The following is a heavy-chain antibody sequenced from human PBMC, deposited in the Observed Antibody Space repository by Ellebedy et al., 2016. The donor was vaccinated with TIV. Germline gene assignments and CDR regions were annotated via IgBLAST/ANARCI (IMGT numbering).Heavy chain of an antibody. Sequence: GESLKISXAASGFTFSDHYMSWIRQAPGKGLECISYITSSGTYTNYADSMKGRFTISRDNTKKSLYLQINSLRAEDTAMYYCARDLAPVTFWGQGTLVTVS. CDR3: ARDLAPVTF. V-gene: IGHV3-11*05. J-gene: IGHJ4*02. CDR2: ITSSGTYT. D-gene: IGHD2-21*02. CDR1: GFTFSDHY.